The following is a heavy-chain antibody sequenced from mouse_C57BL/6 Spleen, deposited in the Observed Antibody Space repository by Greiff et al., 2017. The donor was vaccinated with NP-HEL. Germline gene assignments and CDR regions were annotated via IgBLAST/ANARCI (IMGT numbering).Heavy chain of an antibody. D-gene: IGHD1-1*01. CDR3: ARYGTPVVGAMDY. V-gene: IGHV1-80*01. CDR2: IYPGDGDT. Sequence: VQLQQSGASVKISCKASGYAFSSYWMNWVKQRPGKGLEWIGQIYPGDGDTNYNGKFKGTATLTADKSSSTAYMQLRSLTSEDSAVYFCARYGTPVVGAMDYWGQGTSVTVSS. J-gene: IGHJ4*01. CDR1: GYAFSSYW.